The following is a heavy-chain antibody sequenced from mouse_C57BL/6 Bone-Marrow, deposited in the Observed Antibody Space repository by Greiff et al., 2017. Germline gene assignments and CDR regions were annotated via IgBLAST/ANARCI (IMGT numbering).Heavy chain of an antibody. Sequence: QVQLQQPGAELVKPGASVKLSCKASGYTFTSYWMHWVKQRPGQGLEWIGMIHPNSGSTNYNEKFKNKATLTVDKSSSTAYMQLSSLTSEDSAVYYCARRYYGSSKYYYAMDYWGQGTSVTVSS. V-gene: IGHV1-64*01. J-gene: IGHJ4*01. CDR3: ARRYYGSSKYYYAMDY. CDR1: GYTFTSYW. CDR2: IHPNSGST. D-gene: IGHD1-1*01.